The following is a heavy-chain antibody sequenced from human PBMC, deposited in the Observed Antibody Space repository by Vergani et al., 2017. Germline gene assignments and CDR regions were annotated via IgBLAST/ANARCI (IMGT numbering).Heavy chain of an antibody. J-gene: IGHJ5*02. CDR3: ARNVWATVTNWFDP. Sequence: QVQLQESGPGLVKPSETLSLTCTVSGGSISSYYWSWIRQPPGKGLEWIGYIYYSGSTNYNPSLKSRVTISVDTSKNQFSLKLSSVTAADMAVYYCARNVWATVTNWFDPWGQGTLVTVSS. CDR1: GGSISSYY. CDR2: IYYSGST. D-gene: IGHD4-11*01. V-gene: IGHV4-59*01.